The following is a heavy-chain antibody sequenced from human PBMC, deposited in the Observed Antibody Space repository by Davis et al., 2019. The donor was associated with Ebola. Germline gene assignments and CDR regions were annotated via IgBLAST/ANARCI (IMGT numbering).Heavy chain of an antibody. J-gene: IGHJ6*02. CDR2: IYHSGTT. CDR1: GGSISSSNW. D-gene: IGHD4-17*01. V-gene: IGHV4-4*02. CDR3: ARGNYGDYIVLYYYNMDV. Sequence: MPSETLSLTCAVSGGSISSSNWWSWVRQSPGKGREWIGEIYHSGTTNYNPSLKSRVTISIDKFKNQFSLKLTSVTAADTAVYYCARGNYGDYIVLYYYNMDVWGQGTTVTVSS.